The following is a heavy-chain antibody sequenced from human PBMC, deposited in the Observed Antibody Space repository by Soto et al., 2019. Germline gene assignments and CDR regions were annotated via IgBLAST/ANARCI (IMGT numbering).Heavy chain of an antibody. D-gene: IGHD5-18*01. CDR1: GGSVSSGRYY. J-gene: IGHJ4*02. CDR3: ARQFVVVDTPYGLAF. V-gene: IGHV4-31*03. Sequence: QVQLQESGPGLVKPSQTLSLTCTVSGGSVSSGRYYWSWIRQHPGQGLEWIGYIYYSGSTSYNPSLKLRVTIYVDTSKSHFSLSLGSVTAADTAVYYCARQFVVVDTPYGLAFWGQVSLVTVSS. CDR2: IYYSGST.